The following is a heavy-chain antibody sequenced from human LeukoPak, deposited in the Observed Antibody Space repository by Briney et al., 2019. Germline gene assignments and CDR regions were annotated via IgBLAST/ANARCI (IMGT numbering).Heavy chain of an antibody. J-gene: IGHJ6*02. CDR1: GFAFSSYG. Sequence: GGSLRLSCAASGFAFSSYGMHWVRQAPGKGLEWVAVISYDGNNKYYADSVKGRFTISRDNSKNTLYLQMNSLRAEDTAVYYCAKNGNYYYYGMDVWGQGTTVTVSS. D-gene: IGHD2-8*01. V-gene: IGHV3-30*18. CDR3: AKNGNYYYYGMDV. CDR2: ISYDGNNK.